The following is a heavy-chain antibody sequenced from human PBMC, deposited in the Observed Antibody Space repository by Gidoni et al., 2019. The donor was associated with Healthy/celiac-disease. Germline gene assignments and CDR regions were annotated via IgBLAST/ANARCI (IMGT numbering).Heavy chain of an antibody. J-gene: IGHJ5*02. Sequence: QVQLQQWGAVLLRPSETLSLTGAVYGGSFRGYYWSWIRQPPWKGLEWIGEINHSGSTNYNPSLKSRVTISVDTSKNQFSLKLSSVTAADTAVYYWARGQDYYGSGSLNWFDPWGQGTLVTVSS. V-gene: IGHV4-34*01. D-gene: IGHD3-10*01. CDR1: GGSFRGYY. CDR3: ARGQDYYGSGSLNWFDP. CDR2: INHSGST.